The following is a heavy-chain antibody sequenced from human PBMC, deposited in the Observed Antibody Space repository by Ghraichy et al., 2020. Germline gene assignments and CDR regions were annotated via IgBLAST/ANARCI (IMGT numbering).Heavy chain of an antibody. CDR3: ATFGP. D-gene: IGHD2/OR15-2a*01. CDR2: IHKGGDA. V-gene: IGHV3-53*01. Sequence: GGSLRLSCAASGFTVSGQYTSWVRQTPGKGLDWVAIIHKGGDAYYADSVRGRFTISRDISKNMIYLHMNNLIAEDTAVYYCATFGPWGQGTLVTVS. J-gene: IGHJ5*02. CDR1: GFTVSGQY.